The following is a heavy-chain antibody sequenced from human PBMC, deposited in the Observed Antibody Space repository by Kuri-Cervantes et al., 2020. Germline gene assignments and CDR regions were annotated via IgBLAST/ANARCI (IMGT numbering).Heavy chain of an antibody. V-gene: IGHV3-15*01. D-gene: IGHD5-12*01. J-gene: IGHJ4*02. CDR3: TTHYSGYDFVPNY. CDR1: GFTFSNAW. CDR2: IKSKTDGGTT. Sequence: GESLKISCAASGFTFSNAWMSWVRQAPGKGLERVGRIKSKTDGGTTDYAAPVKGRFTISRDDSKNTLYLQMNSLKTEDTAVYYCTTHYSGYDFVPNYWGQGTLVTVSS.